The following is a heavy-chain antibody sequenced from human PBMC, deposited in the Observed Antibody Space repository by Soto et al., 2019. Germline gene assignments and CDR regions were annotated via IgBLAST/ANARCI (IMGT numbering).Heavy chain of an antibody. J-gene: IGHJ1*01. Sequence: GGSLRLSCXASGFTFSSYAMSWVRQAPGKGLEWVSVISGSGGDTYYADSVKGRFTISRDNSKNTLSLQMNSLRAEDTAVYYCAKARGSSTPAPGSYWGQGTLVTVSS. CDR2: ISGSGGDT. V-gene: IGHV3-23*01. D-gene: IGHD2-2*01. CDR3: AKARGSSTPAPGSY. CDR1: GFTFSSYA.